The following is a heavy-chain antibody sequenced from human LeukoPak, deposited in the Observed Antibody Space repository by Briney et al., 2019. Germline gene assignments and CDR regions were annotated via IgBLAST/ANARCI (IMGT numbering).Heavy chain of an antibody. CDR2: IYTSGST. CDR3: ARDGISMIA. CDR1: GGSISSGSYY. V-gene: IGHV4-61*02. J-gene: IGHJ5*02. Sequence: SQTLSLTXTVSGGSISSGSYYWIWIRQPAGKGLEWIGRIYTSGSTNYNPSLKSRVTISRDTSKNQFSLKLSSVTAADTAVYYCARDGISMIAWGQGTLVTVSS. D-gene: IGHD3-22*01.